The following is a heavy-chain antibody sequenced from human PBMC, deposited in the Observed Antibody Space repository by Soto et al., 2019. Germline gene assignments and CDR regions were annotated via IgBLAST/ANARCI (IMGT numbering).Heavy chain of an antibody. CDR1: GYTFTGYY. V-gene: IGHV1-2*02. D-gene: IGHD2-2*01. CDR2: INPNSGGT. CDR3: ARGYQLLSSWFDP. Sequence: ASVKVSCKASGYTFTGYYMHWVRQAPGQGLEWMGWINPNSGGTNYAQKFQGRVTMTRDTSISTAYMELSRLRSDDTAVYYCARGYQLLSSWFDPWGQGTLATVSS. J-gene: IGHJ5*02.